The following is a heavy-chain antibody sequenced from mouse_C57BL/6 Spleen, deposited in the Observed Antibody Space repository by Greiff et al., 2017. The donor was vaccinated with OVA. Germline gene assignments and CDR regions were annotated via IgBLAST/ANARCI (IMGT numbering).Heavy chain of an antibody. CDR2: ISDGGSYT. J-gene: IGHJ4*01. V-gene: IGHV5-4*01. CDR1: GFTFSSYA. CDR3: ARDRDYDYDSYAMDY. Sequence: EVQVVESGGGLVKPGGSLKLSCAASGFTFSSYAMSWVRQTPEKRLEWVATISDGGSYTYYPDNVKGRFTISRDNAKNNLYLQMSHLKSEDTAMYYCARDRDYDYDSYAMDYWGQGTSVTVSS. D-gene: IGHD2-4*01.